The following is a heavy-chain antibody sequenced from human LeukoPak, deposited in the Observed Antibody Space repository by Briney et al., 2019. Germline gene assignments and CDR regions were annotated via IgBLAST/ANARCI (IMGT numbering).Heavy chain of an antibody. CDR3: ASSTHYDFWSGAHYYGDYVFNY. CDR2: IIPILGIA. CDR1: GGTFSSYA. V-gene: IGHV1-69*04. Sequence: AASVKVSCKASGGTFSSYAISWVRQAPGQGLEWMGRIIPILGIANYAQKFQGRVTITADKSTSTAYMELSSLRSEDTAVYYCASSTHYDFWSGAHYYGDYVFNYWGQGTLVTVSS. J-gene: IGHJ4*02. D-gene: IGHD3-3*01.